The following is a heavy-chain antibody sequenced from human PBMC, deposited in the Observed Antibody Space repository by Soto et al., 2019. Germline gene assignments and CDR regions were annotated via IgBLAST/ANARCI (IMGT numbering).Heavy chain of an antibody. CDR1: GGTFSSYA. J-gene: IGHJ4*02. V-gene: IGHV1-69*13. CDR3: ARGFSSGYYPFDY. D-gene: IGHD3-22*01. CDR2: IIPIFGTA. Sequence: GASVKVSCKASGGTFSSYAISWVRQAPGQGLEWMGGIIPIFGTANYAQKFQGRVTITADESTSTAYMELSSLRSEDTAVYYCARGFSSGYYPFDYWGQGTLVTVSS.